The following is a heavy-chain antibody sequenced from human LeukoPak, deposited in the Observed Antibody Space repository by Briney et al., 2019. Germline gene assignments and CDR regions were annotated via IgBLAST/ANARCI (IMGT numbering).Heavy chain of an antibody. CDR2: IWYDGSNK. Sequence: GGSLRLSCAASGFTFSSYGMHWVRQAPGKGLEWVAVIWYDGSNKYYADSVKGRFTISRDNSKNTVYLQMNNLRVDDTAVYYCAKGPKLGDGFHCDYWGQGTLVTVSS. J-gene: IGHJ4*02. CDR3: AKGPKLGDGFHCDY. D-gene: IGHD5-24*01. CDR1: GFTFSSYG. V-gene: IGHV3-33*06.